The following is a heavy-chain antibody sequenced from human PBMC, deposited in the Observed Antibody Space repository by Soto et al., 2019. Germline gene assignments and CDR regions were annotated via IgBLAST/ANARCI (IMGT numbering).Heavy chain of an antibody. CDR2: INYRGTT. CDR3: ATSYWGDGVSCNWFDP. J-gene: IGHJ5*02. Sequence: PSETLSLTCPVSGGSTTTYWGWIRQPPGKGLEWIGYINYRGTTKYNSSLNSRVIISVDTSKKQLSLKLNSVTAADTAVYYCATSYWGDGVSCNWFDPWGQGILVTVSS. D-gene: IGHD2-8*01. V-gene: IGHV4-59*03. CDR1: GGSTTTY.